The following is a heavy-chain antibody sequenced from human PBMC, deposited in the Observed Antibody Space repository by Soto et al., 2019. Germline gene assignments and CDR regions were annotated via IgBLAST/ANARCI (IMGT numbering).Heavy chain of an antibody. D-gene: IGHD1-26*01. CDR2: ISAYNGNT. V-gene: IGHV1-18*01. Sequence: GASVKVSCKASGYTFTSYGISWVRQAPGQGLEWMGWISAYNGNTNYAQKLQGRVTMTIDTSTSTAYMELRSLRSDDTAVYYCARVYLQLRTRGGNFDPWGQATLVTVSS. CDR1: GYTFTSYG. J-gene: IGHJ5*02. CDR3: ARVYLQLRTRGGNFDP.